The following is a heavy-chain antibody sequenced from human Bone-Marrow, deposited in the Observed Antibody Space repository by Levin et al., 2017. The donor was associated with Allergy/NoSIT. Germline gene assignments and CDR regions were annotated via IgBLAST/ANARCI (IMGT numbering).Heavy chain of an antibody. CDR3: ARDLVGVDAFDF. V-gene: IGHV1-2*02. CDR2: INPDGGGT. J-gene: IGHJ3*01. Sequence: ASVKVSCKATGYTFNDYYIHWIRQAPGQGLEWMGRINPDGGGTKFSQKFEGRVTLTRDTSFRTVNMELSSLRSDDTAVYFCARDLVGVDAFDFWGQGTMVIVSS. D-gene: IGHD1-26*01. CDR1: GYTFNDYY.